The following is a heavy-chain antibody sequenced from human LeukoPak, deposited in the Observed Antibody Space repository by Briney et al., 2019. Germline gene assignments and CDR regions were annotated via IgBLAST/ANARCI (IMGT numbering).Heavy chain of an antibody. J-gene: IGHJ4*02. D-gene: IGHD3-9*01. CDR3: IAMEVLRYFDWLFPLDY. V-gene: IGHV3-15*01. CDR1: GFTFSNAW. Sequence: PGGSLRLSCAASGFTFSNAWMSWVSQAPGKGLEWVGRIKSKTDGGTTDYAAPVKGRFTISRDDSKNTLYLQTNSLKTEDTAVYYCIAMEVLRYFDWLFPLDYWGQGTLVTVSS. CDR2: IKSKTDGGTT.